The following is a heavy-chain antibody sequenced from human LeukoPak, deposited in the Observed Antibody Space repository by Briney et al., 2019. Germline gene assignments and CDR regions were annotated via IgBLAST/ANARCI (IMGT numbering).Heavy chain of an antibody. Sequence: ASVKVSCKASGYTFTGYYMHWVRQAPGQGLEWMGWIDPNTGGTNYAQKFQGRVTMTRDTSISTAYMELSRLRSDDTAVYYCARESVIVVNGMDVWGQGTTVTVSS. CDR2: IDPNTGGT. V-gene: IGHV1-2*02. CDR1: GYTFTGYY. D-gene: IGHD3-22*01. CDR3: ARESVIVVNGMDV. J-gene: IGHJ6*02.